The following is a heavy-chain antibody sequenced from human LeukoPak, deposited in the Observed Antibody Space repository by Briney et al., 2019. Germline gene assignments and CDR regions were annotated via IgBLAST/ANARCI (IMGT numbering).Heavy chain of an antibody. CDR2: ISAYNGNT. Sequence: GASVKVSCKASVYTFTSYGISWVRQAPGHGLEWMGWISAYNGNTNYAKKLQGRVTMTTDTPTSTAYMELRSLRSDDTAVYYCARGGYCTNGVCYTHWFDPWGQGTLVTLSS. D-gene: IGHD2-8*01. J-gene: IGHJ5*02. CDR3: ARGGYCTNGVCYTHWFDP. V-gene: IGHV1-18*01. CDR1: VYTFTSYG.